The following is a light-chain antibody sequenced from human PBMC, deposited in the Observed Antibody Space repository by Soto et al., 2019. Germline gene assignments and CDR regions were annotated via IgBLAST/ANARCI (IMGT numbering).Light chain of an antibody. CDR2: ENN. J-gene: IGLJ1*01. CDR3: GAWDSGLSGYV. V-gene: IGLV1-51*02. CDR1: NSNIGNTY. Sequence: QSVLTQPPSVSAAPGQKVTISCSGSNSNIGNTYVSWYQQLPGTAPKLLIYENNKRPSGIPDRFSGSKSGTSATLGITGLQTGDKADYYCGAWDSGLSGYVFGTGTKVTVL.